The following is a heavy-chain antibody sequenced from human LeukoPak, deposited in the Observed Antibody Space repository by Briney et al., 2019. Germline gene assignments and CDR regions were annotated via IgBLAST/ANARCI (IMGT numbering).Heavy chain of an antibody. CDR2: ISSSGSTI. J-gene: IGHJ4*02. CDR3: AREWEMTTVTQFDY. V-gene: IGHV3-11*01. CDR1: GLTFSDYY. D-gene: IGHD4-17*01. Sequence: KPGGSLRLSCAASGLTFSDYYMSWIRQAPGKGLEWVSYISSSGSTIYYADSVKGRFTISRDNAKNSLYLQMNSLRAEDTAVYYCAREWEMTTVTQFDYWGQGTLVTVSS.